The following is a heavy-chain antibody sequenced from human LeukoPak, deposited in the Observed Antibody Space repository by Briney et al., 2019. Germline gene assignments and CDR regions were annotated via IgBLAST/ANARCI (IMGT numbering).Heavy chain of an antibody. CDR1: GFTFSSYSMN. V-gene: IGHV4-39*01. CDR3: ASRNDILTGYVFDF. CDR2: IYYSGST. J-gene: IGHJ4*02. D-gene: IGHD3-9*01. Sequence: PGGSLRLSCAASGFTFSSYSMNWVRQPPGKGLEWIGSIYYSGSTSYNPSLKSRVTISVDTSKNQFSLKLTSVTAADTAVYYCASRNDILTGYVFDFWGQGTLVTVSS.